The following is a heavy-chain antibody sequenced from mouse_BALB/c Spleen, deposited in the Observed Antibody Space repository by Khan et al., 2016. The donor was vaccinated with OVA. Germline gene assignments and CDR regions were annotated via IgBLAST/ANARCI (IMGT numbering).Heavy chain of an antibody. CDR3: ATSYYYGYYFDY. Sequence: EVELVESGGGLVQPGGSRKLSCAASGFTFSSYGMHWVRQAPEKGLEWVAYISGDCTTIYYADTVKGRFTISRDNPKNTLFLQMTSLMSEDTAMYYCATSYYYGYYFDYWGPGTTLTVSS. CDR2: ISGDCTTI. D-gene: IGHD1-1*01. V-gene: IGHV5-17*02. J-gene: IGHJ2*01. CDR1: GFTFSSYG.